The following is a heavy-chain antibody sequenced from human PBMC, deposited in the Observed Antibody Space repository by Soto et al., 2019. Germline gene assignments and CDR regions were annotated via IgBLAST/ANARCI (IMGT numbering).Heavy chain of an antibody. D-gene: IGHD2-21*02. CDR1: GGTFSSYT. CDR3: AMMVTQLTTADLAC. Sequence: SVQVSCKASGGTFSSYTISWVRQAPGQGLEWMGGIIPIFGTANYAQKFQGRVTITADESTSTAYMELSSLRSEDTAVYYCAMMVTQLTTADLACWAQG. CDR2: IIPIFGTA. J-gene: IGHJ1*01. V-gene: IGHV1-69*13.